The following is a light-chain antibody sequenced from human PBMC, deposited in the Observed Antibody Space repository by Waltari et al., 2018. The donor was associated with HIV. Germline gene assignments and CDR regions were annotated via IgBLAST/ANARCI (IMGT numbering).Light chain of an antibody. Sequence: SAVTQPASVSGLPGQPITISCSGAALDLGLYNFVSWSQQFPGEPPKLILYDVDSRASGISHRFSGSKSANTASLTISALRAEDEAHYYCASFLGDNTIVFGGGTKVTVL. J-gene: IGLJ2*01. CDR3: ASFLGDNTIV. V-gene: IGLV2-14*03. CDR2: DVD. CDR1: ALDLGLYNF.